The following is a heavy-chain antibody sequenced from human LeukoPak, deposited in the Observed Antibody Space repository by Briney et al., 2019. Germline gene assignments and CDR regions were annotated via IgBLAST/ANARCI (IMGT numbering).Heavy chain of an antibody. CDR2: FDPEDGET. Sequence: GASVKVSCKVSGYTLTELSMHWVRQAPGKGLEWMGGFDPEDGETIYAQKFQGRVTMTEDTSTDTAYMELSSLRSEDTAVYYCARERAKDIVVVPAAPIEKTDAFDIWGQGTMVTVSS. CDR3: ARERAKDIVVVPAAPIEKTDAFDI. V-gene: IGHV1-24*01. D-gene: IGHD2-2*01. CDR1: GYTLTELS. J-gene: IGHJ3*02.